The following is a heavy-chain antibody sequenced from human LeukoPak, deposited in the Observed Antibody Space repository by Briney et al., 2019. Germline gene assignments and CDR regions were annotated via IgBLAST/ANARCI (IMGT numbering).Heavy chain of an antibody. V-gene: IGHV3-21*04. CDR3: ARGGSYLSAFDI. Sequence: PGGSLRLSCAASGFSFSSYSMNWVRQAPGKGLEWVSSISSRSSDTYYADSVKGRFTISRDNSKNTLYLQMNSLRAEDTAVYYCARGGSYLSAFDIWGQGTMVTVSS. CDR2: ISSRSSDT. J-gene: IGHJ3*02. CDR1: GFSFSSYS. D-gene: IGHD1-26*01.